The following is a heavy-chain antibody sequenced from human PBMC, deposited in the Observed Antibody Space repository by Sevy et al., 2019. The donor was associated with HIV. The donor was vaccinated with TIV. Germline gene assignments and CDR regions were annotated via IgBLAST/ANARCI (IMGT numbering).Heavy chain of an antibody. D-gene: IGHD3-22*01. CDR2: IYSGGNT. CDR1: GFSVSAKH. Sequence: GGSLRLSCAASGFSVSAKHMNWVRQAPGRGLEWVSVIYSGGNTYYADSVKGRSTISRDDSKNTLYLQLNSLRAEDTAVYYCARAPDSSLDAFDLWGQGTMVTVSS. CDR3: ARAPDSSLDAFDL. J-gene: IGHJ3*01. V-gene: IGHV3-53*01.